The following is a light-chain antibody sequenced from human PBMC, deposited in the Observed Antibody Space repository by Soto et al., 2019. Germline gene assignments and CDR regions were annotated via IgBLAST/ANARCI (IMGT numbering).Light chain of an antibody. J-gene: IGKJ5*01. V-gene: IGKV3-11*01. Sequence: DIVLTQSPAPLSLSPGERATLSCRASQSVSSYLAWYQQKPGQAPRILIYDASNRATGIPARFSGSGSGTDFTLTISSLEPEDFAVYYCQQRSNWITFGQGTRLEIK. CDR3: QQRSNWIT. CDR2: DAS. CDR1: QSVSSY.